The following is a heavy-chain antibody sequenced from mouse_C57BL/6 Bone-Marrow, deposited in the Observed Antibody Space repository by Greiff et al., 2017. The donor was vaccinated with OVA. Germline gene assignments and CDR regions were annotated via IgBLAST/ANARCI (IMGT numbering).Heavy chain of an antibody. Sequence: QVQLQQPGAELVMPGASVKLSCKASGYTFTSYWMHWVKQRPGQGLEWIGEIDPSGSYTNSNQKFKGKSTLTVDKSSSTAYMQLSSLTSEDSAVYYCAREKDGNLFAYWGQGTLVTVSA. D-gene: IGHD2-1*01. CDR1: GYTFTSYW. CDR2: IDPSGSYT. V-gene: IGHV1-69*01. J-gene: IGHJ3*01. CDR3: AREKDGNLFAY.